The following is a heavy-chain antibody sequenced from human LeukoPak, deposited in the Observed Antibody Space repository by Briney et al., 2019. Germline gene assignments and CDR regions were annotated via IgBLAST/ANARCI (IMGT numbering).Heavy chain of an antibody. V-gene: IGHV5-51*01. CDR2: IYPGDSDT. CDR3: ARTVEGSGILPTIFDY. Sequence: HGESLRISCKGSGYSFTSYWIGLVRQMPGKGLEWMGIIYPGDSDTRYSPSFQGQVTISADKSISTAYLQWSSLKASDTAMYYCARTVEGSGILPTIFDYWGQGTLVTVSS. D-gene: IGHD3-10*01. CDR1: GYSFTSYW. J-gene: IGHJ4*02.